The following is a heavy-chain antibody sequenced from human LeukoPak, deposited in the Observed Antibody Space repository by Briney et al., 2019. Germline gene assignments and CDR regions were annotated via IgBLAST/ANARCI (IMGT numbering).Heavy chain of an antibody. Sequence: SETLSLTCTVSGGSISSYYWRWIRQPPGKGLECIGYIYNSGSTKYNPSLKSRVSISVDTSNNQFSLKLSSVTAADTAVYYCARSAIDAFDIWGQGTMVTVSS. CDR3: ARSAIDAFDI. D-gene: IGHD6-25*01. CDR2: IYNSGST. V-gene: IGHV4-59*08. CDR1: GGSISSYY. J-gene: IGHJ3*02.